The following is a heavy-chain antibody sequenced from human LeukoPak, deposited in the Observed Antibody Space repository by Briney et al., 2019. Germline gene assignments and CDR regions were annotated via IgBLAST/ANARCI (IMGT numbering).Heavy chain of an antibody. CDR3: SSALRQWRSGSYWFDY. CDR1: GFTFNNYG. Sequence: PGGSLRLSCAASGFTFNNYGMHWVRQAPGKGLEWVAFIRYNGNNQYYADSVKGRFTISRDNSKNTLYLQMNSLEGDDTAVYYCSSALRQWRSGSYWFDYWGQGTLVTVSS. J-gene: IGHJ4*02. D-gene: IGHD1-26*01. CDR2: IRYNGNNQ. V-gene: IGHV3-30*02.